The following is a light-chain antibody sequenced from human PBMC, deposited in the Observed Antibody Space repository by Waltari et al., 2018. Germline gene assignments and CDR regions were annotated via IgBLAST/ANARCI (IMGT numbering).Light chain of an antibody. J-gene: IGKJ1*01. V-gene: IGKV4-1*01. CDR1: QSVFSRANFKNY. Sequence: DFVMTQSPDSLAVSLGERALINCKCSQSVFSRANFKNYLAWYQQRPGQPPNLLIYWASTRASGVPDRFVGSQSGSDFTLTINNLQPEDAGIYYCQQYYNSPSTFGQGTRLEIK. CDR3: QQYYNSPST. CDR2: WAS.